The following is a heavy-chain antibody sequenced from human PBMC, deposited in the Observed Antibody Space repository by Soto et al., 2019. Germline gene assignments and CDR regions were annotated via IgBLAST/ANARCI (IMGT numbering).Heavy chain of an antibody. CDR1: GFTVSSNY. D-gene: IGHD6-13*01. CDR3: AREIAAAHGMDV. CDR2: IYSGGST. J-gene: IGHJ6*02. V-gene: IGHV3-53*01. Sequence: GGSLRLSCAASGFTVSSNYMSWVRQAPGKGLEWVSVIYSGGSTYYADSVKGRFTISRDNSKNTLYLQMNSLRAEDTAVYYCAREIAAAHGMDVWGQGTTVTVSS.